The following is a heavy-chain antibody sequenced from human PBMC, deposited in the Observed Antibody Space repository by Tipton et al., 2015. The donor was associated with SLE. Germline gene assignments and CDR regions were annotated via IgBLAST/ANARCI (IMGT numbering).Heavy chain of an antibody. CDR3: ARIESGLPGYYYGMDV. CDR2: IDYSGST. J-gene: IGHJ6*02. Sequence: TLSLTCTVSGDSTGSHYWNWIRQSPGKGLEWLGYIDYSGSTNYNPSLKSRVTISIDTSKNQFSLKLSSVTAADTAVYYCARIESGLPGYYYGMDVWGQGTTVSVSS. CDR1: GDSTGSHY. V-gene: IGHV4-59*08. D-gene: IGHD2-15*01.